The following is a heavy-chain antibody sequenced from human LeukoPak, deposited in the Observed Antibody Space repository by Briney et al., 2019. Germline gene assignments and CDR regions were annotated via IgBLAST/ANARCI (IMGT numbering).Heavy chain of an antibody. CDR2: INSDGSST. CDR1: GFTFSSYW. V-gene: IGHV3-74*01. D-gene: IGHD5-18*01. CDR3: ARVVVDTAMVFDY. Sequence: GGSLRLSCAASGFTFSSYWMHWVRQAPGKGLVWVSRINSDGSSTSYADSVNGRYTISRDNAKNTLYLQMNSLRAEDTAVYYCARVVVDTAMVFDYWGLGTLVTVSS. J-gene: IGHJ4*02.